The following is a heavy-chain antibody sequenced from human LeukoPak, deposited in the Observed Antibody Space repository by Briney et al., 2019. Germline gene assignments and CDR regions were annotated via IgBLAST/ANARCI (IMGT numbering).Heavy chain of an antibody. J-gene: IGHJ4*02. V-gene: IGHV3-53*01. CDR3: ARDNYYDSGSYYNPLED. CDR1: GFTVSSNY. Sequence: GGSLRLSCAASGFTVSSNYMSWVRQAPGKGREWVSVIYSGGSTYYADSVKGRFTISRDNSKNTLYLQMNSLRAEDTAVYYCARDNYYDSGSYYNPLEDWGQGTLVTVSS. D-gene: IGHD3-10*01. CDR2: IYSGGST.